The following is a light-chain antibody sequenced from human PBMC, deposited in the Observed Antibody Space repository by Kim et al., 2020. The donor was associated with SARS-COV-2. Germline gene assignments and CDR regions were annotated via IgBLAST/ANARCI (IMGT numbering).Light chain of an antibody. J-gene: IGLJ3*02. V-gene: IGLV2-14*03. CDR2: DVS. CDR3: SSYTNNIAWV. CDR1: SSDVGGYNY. Sequence: QSALTQPASVSGSPGQSISISCTGTSSDVGGYNYVSWYQQHPGKAPKLMIYDVSKRPSGVSNRFSGSKSGNTASLTISGLQTEDEADYYCSSYTNNIAWVLGGGTQLTVL.